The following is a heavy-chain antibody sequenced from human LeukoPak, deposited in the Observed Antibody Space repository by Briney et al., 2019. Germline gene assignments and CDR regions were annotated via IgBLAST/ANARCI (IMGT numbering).Heavy chain of an antibody. CDR2: IYYSGST. CDR1: GGSISSSNYY. V-gene: IGHV4-39*07. J-gene: IGHJ4*02. CDR3: ARDILATSIAAPYY. Sequence: SETLSLTCTVSGGSISSSNYYWGWIRQPPGKGLEWIGTIYYSGSTFYNPSLKSRVTISVDTSKNQFSLTLSSVTAADTAVYYCARDILATSIAAPYYWGQGTLVTVSS. D-gene: IGHD6-13*01.